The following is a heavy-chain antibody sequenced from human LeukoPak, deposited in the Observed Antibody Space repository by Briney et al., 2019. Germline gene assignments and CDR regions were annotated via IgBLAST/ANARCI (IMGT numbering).Heavy chain of an antibody. Sequence: GGSVRLSCAATGFTSVNYAMSWVRQAPGKGLEWVSAISGSGGSTYYADSVKGRFTISRDNSKNTLYLQMNSLRAEDTAVYYCAKDPATMIAGDAFDIWGQGTMVTVSS. CDR2: ISGSGGST. D-gene: IGHD3-22*01. CDR1: GFTSVNYA. J-gene: IGHJ3*02. V-gene: IGHV3-23*01. CDR3: AKDPATMIAGDAFDI.